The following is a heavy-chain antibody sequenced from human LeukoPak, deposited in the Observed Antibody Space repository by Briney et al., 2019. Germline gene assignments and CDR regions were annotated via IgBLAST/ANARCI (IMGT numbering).Heavy chain of an antibody. CDR3: ARAAWGYDFWSGYSSPYYFDY. V-gene: IGHV1-2*02. D-gene: IGHD3-3*01. J-gene: IGHJ4*02. CDR1: GYTFTGYY. CDR2: INPNSGGT. Sequence: ASVKVSCKASGYTFTGYYMHWVRQAPGQGLEWMGWINPNSGGTNYAQKFQGRVTMTRDTSISTAYMELSRLRSDDTAVYYCARAAWGYDFWSGYSSPYYFDYWGQGTLVTVSS.